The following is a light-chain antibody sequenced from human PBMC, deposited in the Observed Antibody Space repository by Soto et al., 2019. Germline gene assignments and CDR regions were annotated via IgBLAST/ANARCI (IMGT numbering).Light chain of an antibody. Sequence: QSALTQPASVSVSPGQSITISCTGSSSDVGGYNYVSWYQQHPGKAPKLLIYEVRHRPSGISNRFSGSKSGNTASLTISGLQAEDEADFYCTSYTSSSTYVFGTGTKLTVL. J-gene: IGLJ1*01. CDR1: SSDVGGYNY. CDR2: EVR. V-gene: IGLV2-14*01. CDR3: TSYTSSSTYV.